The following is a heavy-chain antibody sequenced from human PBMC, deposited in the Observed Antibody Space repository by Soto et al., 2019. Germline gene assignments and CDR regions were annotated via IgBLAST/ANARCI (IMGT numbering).Heavy chain of an antibody. CDR1: GYTFTSYG. V-gene: IGHV1-18*01. CDR3: ARDSMGWYGRLNDAFDI. D-gene: IGHD6-19*01. CDR2: ISAYNGNT. Sequence: GASVKVSCKASGYTFTSYGISWVRQAPGQGLEWMGWISAYNGNTNYAQKLQGRVTMTTDTSTSTAYMELRSLRSDDTAVYYCARDSMGWYGRLNDAFDIWGQGTMVTVSS. J-gene: IGHJ3*02.